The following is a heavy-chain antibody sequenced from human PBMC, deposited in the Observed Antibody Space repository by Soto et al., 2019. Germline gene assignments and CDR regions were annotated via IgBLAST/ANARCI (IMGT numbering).Heavy chain of an antibody. CDR3: AQDRGWGVVSPSHDY. Sequence: EVQLLESGGGMVQPGGSLRLSCAASGFTFRNFVVSWVRQAPGKGLEWVSAIRATGGQTFYADSVKGRFTISRDNSKYMLYLQINSLRDEDTALYFCAQDRGWGVVSPSHDYWGQGTLVTVSS. CDR2: IRATGGQT. D-gene: IGHD2-21*01. V-gene: IGHV3-23*01. CDR1: GFTFRNFV. J-gene: IGHJ4*02.